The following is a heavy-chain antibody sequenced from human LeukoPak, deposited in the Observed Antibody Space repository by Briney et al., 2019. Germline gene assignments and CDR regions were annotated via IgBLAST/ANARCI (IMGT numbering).Heavy chain of an antibody. CDR2: ISGSNGNT. D-gene: IGHD5-12*01. Sequence: ASVKVSCKAFGYTFTSNYMHWVRQAPGQGLEWMGWISGSNGNTNYAQKFLGRVTMTADTSTSTAYMELRSLTSDDTAVYYCARSGRGTYYYFDLRGQGTLVTVSS. V-gene: IGHV1-18*04. J-gene: IGHJ4*02. CDR1: GYTFTSNY. CDR3: ARSGRGTYYYFDL.